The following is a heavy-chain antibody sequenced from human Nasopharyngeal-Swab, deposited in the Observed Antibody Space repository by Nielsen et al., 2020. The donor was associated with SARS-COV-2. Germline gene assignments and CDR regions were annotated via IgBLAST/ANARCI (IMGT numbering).Heavy chain of an antibody. V-gene: IGHV4-39*07. CDR2: IYYSGST. D-gene: IGHD6-13*01. CDR1: GCSMSSGRYY. CDR3: VGSSWYGDYYYYYGMDV. J-gene: IGHJ6*02. Sequence: SETLSLTCTVSGCSMSSGRYYWVWIRQPPGKGLEWIGSIYYSGSTYYNPSLKSRVTISVDTSKNQFSLKLSSVTAADTAVYYCVGSSWYGDYYYYYGMDVWGQGTTVTVSS.